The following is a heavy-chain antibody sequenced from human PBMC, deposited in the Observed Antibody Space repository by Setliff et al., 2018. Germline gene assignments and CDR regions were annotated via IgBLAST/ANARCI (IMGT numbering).Heavy chain of an antibody. CDR2: VYYSGTA. CDR1: GGSFTPYY. D-gene: IGHD3-22*01. J-gene: IGHJ6*03. CDR3: ARGITSGGYWGQRFLYLDV. Sequence: ETLSLTCTVSGGSFTPYYWSWIRQPPGKGLEWIGYVYYSGTAYYNPSLKSRLTISLDTSKNQFSLRLNSMTAADTAVYYCARGITSGGYWGQRFLYLDVWGRGTTVTVSS. V-gene: IGHV4-59*08.